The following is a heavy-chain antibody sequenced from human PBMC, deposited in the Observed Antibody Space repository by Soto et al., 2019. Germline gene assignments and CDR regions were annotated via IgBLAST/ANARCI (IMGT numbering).Heavy chain of an antibody. CDR1: GYTFTGYY. CDR2: INPNSGGT. CDR3: ARDQGVVVVAATTEYFQH. D-gene: IGHD2-15*01. V-gene: IGHV1-2*02. J-gene: IGHJ1*01. Sequence: ASVKVSCKASGYTFTGYYMHWVRQAPGQGLEWMGWINPNSGGTNYAQKFQGRVTMTRDTSISTAYMELSRLRSDDTAVYYCARDQGVVVVAATTEYFQHWGQGTLVTVSS.